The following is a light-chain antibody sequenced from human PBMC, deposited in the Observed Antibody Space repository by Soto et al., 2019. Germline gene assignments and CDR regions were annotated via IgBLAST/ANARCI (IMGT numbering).Light chain of an antibody. Sequence: EIVMTQSPATLSVSPGERATLSCRASQSVSSKLAWYQQKPGQAPRLLIYGASTRATGIPARFSGSGSGTELTLTISSLQSEDFAVYYCQQYHNWPPYTFGQGTKVEIK. CDR1: QSVSSK. V-gene: IGKV3-15*01. J-gene: IGKJ2*01. CDR2: GAS. CDR3: QQYHNWPPYT.